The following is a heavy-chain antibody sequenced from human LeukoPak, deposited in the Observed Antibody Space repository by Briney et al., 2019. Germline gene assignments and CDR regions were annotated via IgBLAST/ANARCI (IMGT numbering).Heavy chain of an antibody. CDR1: GFTFSSYW. V-gene: IGHV3-74*01. D-gene: IGHD3-10*01. J-gene: IGHJ6*02. CDR2: INSDGSST. CDR3: AMVRGYYYHGLDV. Sequence: GGSLRLSCAASGFTFSSYWMHWVRQAPGKGLVWVSLINSDGSSTSYADSVKGRFTISRDNAMNTLYLQMNSLRAEDTAVYYCAMVRGYYYHGLDVWGQGTTVTVSS.